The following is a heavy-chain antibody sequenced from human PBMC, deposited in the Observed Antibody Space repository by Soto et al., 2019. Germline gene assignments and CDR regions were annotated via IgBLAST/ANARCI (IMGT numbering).Heavy chain of an antibody. Sequence: QVELQESGPRLVKPSETLYLTCTVSGGSMSGYHWSWVRQPAGKGLEWIGRVHSTGSTDYNPSVESRITVSLDTSKKQFSLKLKSVTAADTALYFCARDSVSLTFFDYWGQGILVTVSS. CDR2: VHSTGST. J-gene: IGHJ4*02. CDR1: GGSMSGYH. V-gene: IGHV4-4*07. D-gene: IGHD3-10*01. CDR3: ARDSVSLTFFDY.